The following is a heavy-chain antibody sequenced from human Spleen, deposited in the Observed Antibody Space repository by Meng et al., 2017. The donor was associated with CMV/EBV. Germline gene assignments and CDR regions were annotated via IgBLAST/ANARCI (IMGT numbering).Heavy chain of an antibody. CDR2: IRYDGSNK. J-gene: IGHJ6*02. CDR3: AKASLRFLEWLLNPHGMDV. V-gene: IGHV3-30*02. CDR1: GFTFSSYG. Sequence: GGSLRLSCAASGFTFSSYGMHWVRQAPGKGLEWVAFIRYDGSNKYYADSVKGRFTISRDNSKNTLYVQMNSLTAEDTAVYYCAKASLRFLEWLLNPHGMDVWGQGTTVTVSS. D-gene: IGHD3-3*01.